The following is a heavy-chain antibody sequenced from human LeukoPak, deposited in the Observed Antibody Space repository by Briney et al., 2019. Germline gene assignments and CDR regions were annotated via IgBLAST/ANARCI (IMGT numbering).Heavy chain of an antibody. V-gene: IGHV3-48*01. D-gene: IGHD6-19*01. CDR2: ISSSSSTI. J-gene: IGHJ6*02. Sequence: GSLRLSCAASGFTFSSYSMNWVRQAPGKGLEWVSYISSSSSTIYYADSVKGRFTISRDNAKNSLYLQMNSLRAEDTAVYYCARAGSSGWLLYYGMDVWGQGTTVTVSS. CDR3: ARAGSSGWLLYYGMDV. CDR1: GFTFSSYS.